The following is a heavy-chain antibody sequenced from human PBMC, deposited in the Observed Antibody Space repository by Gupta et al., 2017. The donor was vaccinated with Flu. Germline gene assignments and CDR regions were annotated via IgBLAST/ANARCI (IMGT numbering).Heavy chain of an antibody. D-gene: IGHD1/OR15-1a*01. J-gene: IGHJ4*02. Sequence: EVQLVESGGGLEQPGGSLRLSCAASGFTFSSYEMNWVRQAPGKGLEWVAFISGRGSNIYYADSVKGRFTISRDNAKNSLYLQMISLRAEDTAVYYCAREVSNNLFDSWGQGTLVTVSS. CDR2: ISGRGSNI. V-gene: IGHV3-48*03. CDR3: AREVSNNLFDS. CDR1: GFTFSSYE.